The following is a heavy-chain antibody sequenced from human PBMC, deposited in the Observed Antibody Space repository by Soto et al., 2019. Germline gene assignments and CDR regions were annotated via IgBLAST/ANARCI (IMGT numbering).Heavy chain of an antibody. J-gene: IGHJ5*02. V-gene: IGHV4-59*01. CDR1: GGSISSYY. D-gene: IGHD2-15*01. CDR2: IYYSGST. CDR3: AGSPFLGYCSGASCYSGVWFDP. Sequence: NLSETLSLTCTVSGGSISSYYWSWIRQTPRKGLEWIGYIYYSGSTDYNPSLKSRVTISVDTSNNQFSLKLSSVTAADTAVYSCAGSPFLGYCSGASCYSGVWFDPWGPGTSVSLSS.